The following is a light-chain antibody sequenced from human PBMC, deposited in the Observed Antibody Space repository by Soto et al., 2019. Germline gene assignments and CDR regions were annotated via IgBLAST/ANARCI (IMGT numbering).Light chain of an antibody. CDR2: RAS. CDR3: QQYQNLWT. V-gene: IGKV3-15*01. J-gene: IGKJ1*01. CDR1: QTIYSN. Sequence: IVVTQSPSTLSVSPLERATLSCRAGQTIYSNVAWYQQRPGQAPRLLIYRASTRATGVPARFSGSGSGTEFTLTISGLQSEDFALYYCQQYQNLWTFGQGTKVDIK.